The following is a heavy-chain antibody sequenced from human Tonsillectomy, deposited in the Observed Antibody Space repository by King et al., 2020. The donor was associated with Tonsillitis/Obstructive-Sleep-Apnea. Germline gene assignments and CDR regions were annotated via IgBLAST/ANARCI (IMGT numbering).Heavy chain of an antibody. CDR3: ARRGYSGWHPFDY. D-gene: IGHD1-26*01. CDR1: GGSISSSSYY. CDR2: IYYSGST. Sequence: QLQESGPGLVKPSETLSLTCTVSGGSISSSSYYWGWIRQPPGKGLEWIGSIYYSGSTYYNPSLKSRVTISVDTSKNHFSLKLSSVTAADTSVYYCARRGYSGWHPFDYWGQGTLVTVSS. V-gene: IGHV4-39*01. J-gene: IGHJ4*02.